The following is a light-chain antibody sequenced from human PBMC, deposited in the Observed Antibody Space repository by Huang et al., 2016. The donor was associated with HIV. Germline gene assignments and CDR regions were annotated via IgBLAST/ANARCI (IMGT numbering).Light chain of an antibody. CDR3: HQRANWPLGT. Sequence: EVVLTRSPATLSLSPGERATLSCRASQSIRTYLAWYQQKPGQAPRILIYDASNRATGVPLRFSGRGSETDFTLTISSLQPEDFAVYYCHQRANWPLGTFGQGTKVEIK. CDR2: DAS. V-gene: IGKV3-11*01. CDR1: QSIRTY. J-gene: IGKJ1*01.